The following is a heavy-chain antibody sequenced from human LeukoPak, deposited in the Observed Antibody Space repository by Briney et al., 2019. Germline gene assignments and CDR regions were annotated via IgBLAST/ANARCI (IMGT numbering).Heavy chain of an antibody. V-gene: IGHV4-59*02. J-gene: IGHJ4*02. D-gene: IGHD3-16*01. CDR2: IYYSGST. CDR3: ARGRYGWLPFDY. CDR1: GGSVSPYY. Sequence: PSETLSLTCTVSGGSVSPYYWSWTRQPPGKGLEWIGYIYYSGSTNYNPSLKSRVTISVDTSKNQFTLKLSSVTAADTAVYYCARGRYGWLPFDYWGQGTLVTVSS.